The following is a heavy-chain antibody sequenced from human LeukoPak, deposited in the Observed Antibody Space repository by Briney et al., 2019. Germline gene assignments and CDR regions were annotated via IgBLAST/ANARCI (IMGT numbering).Heavy chain of an antibody. CDR1: GFTFSNYA. D-gene: IGHD3-16*01. Sequence: GGSLRLSCAASGFTFSNYAMHWVRRAPGKGLEWVVVISYDGSNKYYADSVKGRFTVSRDNSKNTLYLQMNSLRAEDTALYYCAKDGGYYFDSWGQGTLVTVSS. J-gene: IGHJ4*02. CDR3: AKDGGYYFDS. CDR2: ISYDGSNK. V-gene: IGHV3-30-3*01.